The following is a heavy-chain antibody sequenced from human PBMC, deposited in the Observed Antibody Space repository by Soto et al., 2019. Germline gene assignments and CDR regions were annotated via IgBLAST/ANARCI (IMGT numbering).Heavy chain of an antibody. CDR2: IATGNGNT. V-gene: IGHV1-3*04. Sequence: QVQLVQSEAEVKKPGASVKVSCKASGYTFTDHAIHWVRQAPGQRLEWMGWIATGNGNTKFSLKFQGRVTITRDTSTTTAYMELTSLRSEDTAVYYCAKGSRMSTPDYWGQGTLVTVSS. CDR1: GYTFTDHA. J-gene: IGHJ4*02. CDR3: AKGSRMSTPDY.